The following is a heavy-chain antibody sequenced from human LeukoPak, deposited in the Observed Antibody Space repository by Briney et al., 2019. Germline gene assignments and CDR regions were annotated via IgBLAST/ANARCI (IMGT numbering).Heavy chain of an antibody. CDR3: ARDLVTVTKGFDI. CDR2: ISYIGRT. CDR1: DDSFSSHY. Sequence: PSETLSLTCAVSDDSFSSHYWTWIRQPPGKGLEWFGYISYIGRTNYNPSLKSRVTISIDTSKNQFSLKLTSVTAADTAVYYCARDLVTVTKGFDIWGQGTMVSVSS. J-gene: IGHJ3*02. V-gene: IGHV4-59*11. D-gene: IGHD4-17*01.